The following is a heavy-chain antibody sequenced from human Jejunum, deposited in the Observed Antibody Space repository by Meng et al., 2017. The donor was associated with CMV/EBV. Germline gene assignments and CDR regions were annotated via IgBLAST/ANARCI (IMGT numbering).Heavy chain of an antibody. Sequence: SGFTFSAYEFDWVRQAQGKGLEWLAHINFGASNIYYADSIKGRFTISRDDAKSSLYLDMSSLRADDTAVYYCARELPATWEPFDYWGRGTLVTVSS. D-gene: IGHD1-26*01. CDR2: INFGASNI. CDR3: ARELPATWEPFDY. V-gene: IGHV3-48*03. J-gene: IGHJ4*02. CDR1: GFTFSAYE.